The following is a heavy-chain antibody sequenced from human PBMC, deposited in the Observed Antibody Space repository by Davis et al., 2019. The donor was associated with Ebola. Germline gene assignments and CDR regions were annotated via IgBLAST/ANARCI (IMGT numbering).Heavy chain of an antibody. CDR2: INHNGDI. CDR1: DGSFTGYF. V-gene: IGHV4-34*01. J-gene: IGHJ4*02. D-gene: IGHD3-10*01. Sequence: PGGSLRLSCGVFDGSFTGYFWNWIRQSPGKGLEWIAEINHNGDINYTPSLQSRVTLSVDTAKNHFSLKLASVTAADRAVYFCARGMAGSGSLYYFDFWGQGTLVSVSS. CDR3: ARGMAGSGSLYYFDF.